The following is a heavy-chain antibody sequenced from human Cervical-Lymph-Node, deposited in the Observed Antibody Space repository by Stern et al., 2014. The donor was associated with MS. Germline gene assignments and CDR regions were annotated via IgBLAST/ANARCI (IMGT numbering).Heavy chain of an antibody. CDR3: VKDISWGGLRHFEY. CDR2: ISWNSGTI. V-gene: IGHV3-9*01. D-gene: IGHD4-17*01. CDR1: GFTFDDSA. Sequence: QLVESGGGLVQPGRSLRLSCAASGFTFDDSAMHWVRQAPGKGLEWFSGISWNSGTIGYADSVKGRFAISRDNAKNSLYLQMNSLRTEDTALYYCVKDISWGGLRHFEYWGQGTLVTVSS. J-gene: IGHJ4*02.